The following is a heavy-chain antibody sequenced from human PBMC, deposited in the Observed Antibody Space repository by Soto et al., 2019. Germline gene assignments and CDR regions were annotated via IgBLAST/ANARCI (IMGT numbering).Heavy chain of an antibody. Sequence: GGSLRLSCAASGFTFSSYEMNWVRQAPGKGLEWVSSISSSSSHIYYADSVKGRFTISRDNAKNSLYLQMSSLRADDTAVYYCARDKERTTINFDYWGQGSLVTVSS. V-gene: IGHV3-21*01. D-gene: IGHD4-4*01. CDR2: ISSSSSHI. J-gene: IGHJ4*02. CDR1: GFTFSSYE. CDR3: ARDKERTTINFDY.